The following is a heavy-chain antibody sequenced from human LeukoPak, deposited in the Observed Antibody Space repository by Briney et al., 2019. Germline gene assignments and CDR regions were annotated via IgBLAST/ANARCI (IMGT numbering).Heavy chain of an antibody. CDR3: SGGSGWLSVY. J-gene: IGHJ4*02. Sequence: QPGRSLRLSCTASGFTFGDYLMSWFRQAPGKGLEWIGFISGGTTEYAASVKGRFTISRDDSTSIAYLQMNSLTTEDTAVYYCSGGSGWLSVYWGQGTLVTVSS. CDR1: GFTFGDYL. V-gene: IGHV3-49*03. D-gene: IGHD6-19*01. CDR2: ISGGTT.